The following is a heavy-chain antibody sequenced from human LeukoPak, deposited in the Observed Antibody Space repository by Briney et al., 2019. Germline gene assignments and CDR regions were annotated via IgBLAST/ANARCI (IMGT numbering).Heavy chain of an antibody. V-gene: IGHV3-30*18. D-gene: IGHD5-24*01. CDR3: AKDWMGDVEMGTIEL. CDR1: GFTFSSYG. CDR2: ISYDGSNK. J-gene: IGHJ4*02. Sequence: GGSLRLSCAASGFTFSSYGMHWVRQAPGKGLEWVAVISYDGSNKYYADSVKGRFTISRDNSKNTLYLQMNSLRAEDTAVYYCAKDWMGDVEMGTIELWGQGTLVTV.